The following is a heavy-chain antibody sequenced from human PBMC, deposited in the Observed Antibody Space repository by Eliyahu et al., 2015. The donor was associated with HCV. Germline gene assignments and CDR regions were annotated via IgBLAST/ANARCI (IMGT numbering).Heavy chain of an antibody. J-gene: IGHJ4*02. D-gene: IGHD3-3*01. V-gene: IGHV3-48*03. CDR1: GFTFSXYE. CDR3: ARAYFGDLGY. Sequence: EVQLVESGGGLVQPGGSLXLSCVASGFTFSXYEMNWVRQAPGKGLEWVSYISSSGSTTYYADSVKGRFTISRDNAKNSLYLQMNSLRAEDTAVYYCARAYFGDLGYWGQGTLVTVSS. CDR2: ISSSGSTT.